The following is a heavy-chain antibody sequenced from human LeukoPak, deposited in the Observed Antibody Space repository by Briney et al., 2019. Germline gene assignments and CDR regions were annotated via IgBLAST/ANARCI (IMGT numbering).Heavy chain of an antibody. D-gene: IGHD6-13*01. V-gene: IGHV4-4*07. J-gene: IGHJ5*02. Sequence: SETLSLTCTVSVGSISRYYWSWIRQPAGRGLEWIGRIYIRWNTNYNHSLESLVTMSGDMSKNQFSLKLSSVTAADTAVYYCARDAGAIGSSLNRWFDPCGQGTLVTVSS. CDR1: VGSISRYY. CDR3: ARDAGAIGSSLNRWFDP. CDR2: IYIRWNT.